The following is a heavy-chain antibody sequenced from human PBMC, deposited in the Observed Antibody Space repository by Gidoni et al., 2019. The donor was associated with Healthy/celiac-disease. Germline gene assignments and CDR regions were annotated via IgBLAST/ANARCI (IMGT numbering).Heavy chain of an antibody. CDR2: INHSGST. CDR3: ARARILWWCTGGCDAFDI. CDR1: GGSFSGYY. V-gene: IGHV4-34*01. Sequence: QVQLQQWGAGLLKPSETLSLTCAVYGGSFSGYYWSWIRQPPGKGLEWIGEINHSGSTNYNPSLKSRVTISVDTSKNQFSLKLSSVTAADTAVYYCARARILWWCTGGCDAFDIWGQGTMVTVSS. J-gene: IGHJ3*02. D-gene: IGHD2-21*01.